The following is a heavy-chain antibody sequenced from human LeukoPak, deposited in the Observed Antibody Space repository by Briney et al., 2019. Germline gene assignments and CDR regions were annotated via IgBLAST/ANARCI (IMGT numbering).Heavy chain of an antibody. Sequence: GPSVKLSCKASGGTFSSYAISWVRHAPGPGLEWMGGVIPIFGTANYAQKFQGRVTITTDESTSTAYMELSSLRSEDTAVYYCARGGYYDSRGYSDDAFDIWGQGTMVTVSS. CDR3: ARGGYYDSRGYSDDAFDI. CDR1: GGTFSSYA. V-gene: IGHV1-69*05. J-gene: IGHJ3*02. D-gene: IGHD3-22*01. CDR2: VIPIFGTA.